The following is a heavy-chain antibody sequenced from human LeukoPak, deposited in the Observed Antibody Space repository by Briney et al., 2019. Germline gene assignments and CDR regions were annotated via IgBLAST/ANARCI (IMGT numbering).Heavy chain of an antibody. J-gene: IGHJ3*02. V-gene: IGHV4-59*12. CDR2: IDYSGST. D-gene: IGHD2-21*02. Sequence: SETLSLTCTVSNGSISSYYWNWIRQPPGKGLEWIGYIDYSGSTKHNPSLKSRITISVDKSKNQFSLKLSSVTAADTAVYYCARSHCGGDCSGAFDIWGQGTMVTVSS. CDR1: NGSISSYY. CDR3: ARSHCGGDCSGAFDI.